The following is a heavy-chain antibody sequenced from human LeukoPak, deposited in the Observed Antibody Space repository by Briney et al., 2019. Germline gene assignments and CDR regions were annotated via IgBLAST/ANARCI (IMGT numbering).Heavy chain of an antibody. CDR3: ARHGNPYYYGSGSYVDY. CDR2: INHSGST. CDR1: GGSFSGYY. Sequence: SETLSLTCAVYGGSFSGYYWSWIRQPPGKGLEWIGEINHSGSTNYNPSLKSRVTISVDTSKNQFSLKLSSVTAADTAVYYCARHGNPYYYGSGSYVDYWGQGTLVTVSS. V-gene: IGHV4-34*01. J-gene: IGHJ4*02. D-gene: IGHD3-10*01.